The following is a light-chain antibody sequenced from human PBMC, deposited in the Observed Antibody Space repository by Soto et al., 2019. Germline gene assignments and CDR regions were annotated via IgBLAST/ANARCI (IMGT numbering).Light chain of an antibody. J-gene: IGKJ1*01. CDR1: QTITTS. CDR3: QQYDSYSVRT. CDR2: KAS. V-gene: IGKV1-5*03. Sequence: DIQMPQSPSTLSASVGDGVTITCRASQTITTSLAWYRQKPGKAPKLLIYKASSLESGVPSRFSGSGSGTEFTLTISSLQPDDFATYYCQQYDSYSVRTVGQGTKVEI.